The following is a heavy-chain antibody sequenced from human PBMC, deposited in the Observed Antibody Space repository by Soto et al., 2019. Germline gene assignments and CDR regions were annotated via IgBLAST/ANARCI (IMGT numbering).Heavy chain of an antibody. CDR3: ARHGNTVTTGYYYGMDV. D-gene: IGHD4-17*01. Sequence: PSETLSLTCTVSGASISSSNYYWGWIRQPPGRGLEWIGTMYYSGRTYYNPSLKSRVTTSVDTSKNQFSLKLSAVTATDTAVYYCARHGNTVTTGYYYGMDVWGQGXTVTVSS. CDR2: MYYSGRT. V-gene: IGHV4-39*01. J-gene: IGHJ6*02. CDR1: GASISSSNYY.